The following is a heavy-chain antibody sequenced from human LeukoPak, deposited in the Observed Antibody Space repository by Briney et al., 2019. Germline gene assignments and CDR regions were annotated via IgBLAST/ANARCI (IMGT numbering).Heavy chain of an antibody. CDR3: ARDPVQDFDY. CDR2: IKKDGSEK. V-gene: IGHV3-7*01. CDR1: GFAFSSYW. J-gene: IGHJ4*02. Sequence: GGSLRLSCAASGFAFSSYWMSWVRQAPGKGLEWVANIKKDGSEKQYVDSVKGRFTISRDNAKNSLYLQMNSLRVEDTAVYYCARDPVQDFDYWGQGTLVTVSS.